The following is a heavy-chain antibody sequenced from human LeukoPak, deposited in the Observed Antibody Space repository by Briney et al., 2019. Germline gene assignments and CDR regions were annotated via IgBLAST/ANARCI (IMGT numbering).Heavy chain of an antibody. J-gene: IGHJ5*02. CDR1: GYTFTGYY. Sequence: GASVKVSCKASGYTFTGYYMHWVRQAPGQGLEWMGWINPNSGGTNYVQKFQGRVTMTRDTSISTAYMELSRLRSDDTAVYYCARDPGYNWFDPWGQGTLVTVSS. V-gene: IGHV1-2*02. CDR3: ARDPGYNWFDP. CDR2: INPNSGGT.